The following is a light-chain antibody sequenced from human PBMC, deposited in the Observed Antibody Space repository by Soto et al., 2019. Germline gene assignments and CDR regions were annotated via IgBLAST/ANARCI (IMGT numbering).Light chain of an antibody. CDR3: TSSAGRNIWV. CDR2: EVS. CDR1: SSDVGAYNY. J-gene: IGLJ3*02. Sequence: QSALTQPPSASGSPGQSVTISCTGTSSDVGAYNYVSWYQQYPGKAPKLMIYEVSKRPSGVPDRFSGSKSGKTASLTVSGLQPEDEADYYCTSSAGRNIWVFGGGTQLTVL. V-gene: IGLV2-8*01.